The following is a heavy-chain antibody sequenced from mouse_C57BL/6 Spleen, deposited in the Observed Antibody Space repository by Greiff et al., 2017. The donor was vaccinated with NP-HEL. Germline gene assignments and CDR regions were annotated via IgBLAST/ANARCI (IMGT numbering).Heavy chain of an antibody. CDR1: GYAFSSSW. V-gene: IGHV1-82*01. CDR2: IYPGDGDT. J-gene: IGHJ3*01. D-gene: IGHD2-4*01. CDR3: LIYYDYDWFAY. Sequence: VQLQQSGPELVKPGASVKISCKASGYAFSSSWMNWVKQRPGKGLEWIGRIYPGDGDTNYNGKFKGKATLTADKSSSTAYMQLSSLTSEDSAVYFCLIYYDYDWFAYWGQGTLVTVSA.